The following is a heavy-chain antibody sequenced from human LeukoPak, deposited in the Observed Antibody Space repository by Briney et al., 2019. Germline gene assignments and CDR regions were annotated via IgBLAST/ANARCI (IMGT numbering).Heavy chain of an antibody. D-gene: IGHD6-19*01. CDR2: ISWNSGSI. CDR1: GFTFDDYA. V-gene: IGHV3-9*01. J-gene: IGHJ6*02. Sequence: PGRSLRLSCAASGFTFDDYAMHWVRQAPGKGLEWVSGISWNSGSIGYEDSVKGRFTISRDNAKNSLYLQMNSLRAEDTALYYCAKDRVAGYYYGMDVWGQGTTVTVSS. CDR3: AKDRVAGYYYGMDV.